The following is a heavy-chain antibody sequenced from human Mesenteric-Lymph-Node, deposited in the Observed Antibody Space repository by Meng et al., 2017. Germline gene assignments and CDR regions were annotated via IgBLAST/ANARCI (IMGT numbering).Heavy chain of an antibody. J-gene: IGHJ4*02. CDR1: GFTFSHYF. CDR3: ARVTGSSGSDY. D-gene: IGHD6-19*01. V-gene: IGHV3-74*01. CDR2: INSAGSIDFGGSGT. Sequence: GGSLRLSCAASGFTFSHYFMHWVRQAPGKGLMWVSRINSAGSIDFGGSGTIYAASVKGRFTISRDNAKNTLDLQMNSLRAEDTAVYYCARVTGSSGSDYWGQGTLVTVSS.